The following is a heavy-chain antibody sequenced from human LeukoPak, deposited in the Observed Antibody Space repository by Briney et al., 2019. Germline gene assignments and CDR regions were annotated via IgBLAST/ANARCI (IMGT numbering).Heavy chain of an antibody. Sequence: SETLFLTCTVSGGSISSSSYYWGWIRQPPGKGLEWIGSIYYSGSTYYNPSLKSRVTISVDTSKNQFSLKLSSVTAADTAVYYCARSTRKPYYDFLSCYYMGGYYCDYWGQETLLSVST. V-gene: IGHV4-39*07. D-gene: IGHD3-3*01. J-gene: IGHJ4*02. CDR1: GGSISSSSYY. CDR3: ARSTRKPYYDFLSCYYMGGYYCDY. CDR2: IYYSGST.